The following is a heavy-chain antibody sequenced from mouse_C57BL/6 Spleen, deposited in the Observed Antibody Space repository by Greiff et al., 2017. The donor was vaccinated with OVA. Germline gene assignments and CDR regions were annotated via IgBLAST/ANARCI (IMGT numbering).Heavy chain of an antibody. D-gene: IGHD2-4*01. CDR3: ARPYSDTTGYFDV. J-gene: IGHJ1*03. CDR2: IHPNSGST. CDR1: GYTFTSYW. V-gene: IGHV1-64*01. Sequence: VQLQQPGAELVKPGASVKLSCKASGYTFTSYWMHWVKQRPGQGLEWIGMIHPNSGSTNYNEKFKSKATLTVDKSSSTAYMQLSSLTSEDSAVYYCARPYSDTTGYFDVWGTGTTVTVSS.